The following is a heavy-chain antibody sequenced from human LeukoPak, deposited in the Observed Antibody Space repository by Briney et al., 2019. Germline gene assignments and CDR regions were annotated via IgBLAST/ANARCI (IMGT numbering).Heavy chain of an antibody. CDR2: INHSGST. CDR1: GGSFSGYY. V-gene: IGHV4-34*01. J-gene: IGHJ4*02. Sequence: PSETLSLTCAVYGGSFSGYYWSWIRQPPGKGLEGIGEINHSGSTNYNPSLKSRVTISVDTSKNQFSLKLSSVTAADTAVYYCARDVQAAGTEDYWGQGTLVTVSS. CDR3: ARDVQAAGTEDY. D-gene: IGHD6-13*01.